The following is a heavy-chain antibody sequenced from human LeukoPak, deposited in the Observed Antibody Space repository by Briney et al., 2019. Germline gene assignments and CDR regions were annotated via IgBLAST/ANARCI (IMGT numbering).Heavy chain of an antibody. CDR3: ARARGGITIFGVVTDYSFDY. V-gene: IGHV1-18*01. Sequence: ASVKVSCKASGYTFTSYGISWVRQAPGQGLEWMGWISAYNGNTNYAQKLQGRATMTTDTSTSTAYMELRSLRSDDTAVYYCARARGGITIFGVVTDYSFDYWGQGTLVTVSS. CDR1: GYTFTSYG. CDR2: ISAYNGNT. J-gene: IGHJ4*02. D-gene: IGHD3-3*01.